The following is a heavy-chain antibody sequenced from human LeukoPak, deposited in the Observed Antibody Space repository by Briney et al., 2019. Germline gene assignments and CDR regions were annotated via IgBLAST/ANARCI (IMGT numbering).Heavy chain of an antibody. CDR2: IKEDGSER. CDR3: ARGLVGSGCYFDY. CDR1: GLTISSSW. J-gene: IGHJ4*02. Sequence: PGGSLRLSCAASGLTISSSWMSWVRQAPGKGLEWVANIKEDGSERYYVDSVKGRFTISRDNAKNLLYMQMNSLRAEDTAVYYCARGLVGSGCYFDYWGQGTLVIVSS. V-gene: IGHV3-7*05. D-gene: IGHD6-19*01.